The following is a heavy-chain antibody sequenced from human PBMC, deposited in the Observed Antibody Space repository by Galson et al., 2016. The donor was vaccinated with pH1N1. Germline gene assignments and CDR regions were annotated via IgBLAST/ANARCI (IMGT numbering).Heavy chain of an antibody. J-gene: IGHJ4*02. CDR3: AHRGTIFEEYYFDY. V-gene: IGHV2-5*02. D-gene: IGHD3-3*01. Sequence: PALVKPTQTLTLTCTFSEFSLSTSGVGVGWIRQPPGKALGWLALIYWDDDKRYSTSLKRRLTITKDTSKNQVVLTMTNMDPVDTATYYCAHRGTIFEEYYFDYWGQGTLVTVSS. CDR1: EFSLSTSGVG. CDR2: IYWDDDK.